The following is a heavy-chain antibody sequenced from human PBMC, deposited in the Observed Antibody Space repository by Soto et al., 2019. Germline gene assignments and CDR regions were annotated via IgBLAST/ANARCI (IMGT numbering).Heavy chain of an antibody. V-gene: IGHV4-31*03. CDR2: IYYSGST. CDR1: GGSISRGGYY. CDR3: AREVQTRRAFDI. D-gene: IGHD1-1*01. J-gene: IGHJ3*02. Sequence: SETLSLTCTVSGGSISRGGYYWSWIRQHPGKGLEWIGYIYYSGSTYYNPSLKSRVTISVDTSKNQFSLKLSSVTAADTAVYYCAREVQTRRAFDIWGQGTMVTVS.